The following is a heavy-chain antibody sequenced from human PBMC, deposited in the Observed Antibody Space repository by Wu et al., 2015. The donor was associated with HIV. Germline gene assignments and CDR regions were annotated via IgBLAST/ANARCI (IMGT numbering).Heavy chain of an antibody. J-gene: IGHJ5*02. V-gene: IGHV1-8*01. CDR2: MNPSSGNT. CDR1: GYTFTSYD. CDR3: ARVRSMVRGVITIWFDP. Sequence: QVQLVQSGAEVKKPGASVKVSCKASGYTFTSYDINWVRQATGQGLEWMGWMNPSSGNTGYAQKFQGRVTMTRNTSISTAYMELSSLRSEDTAVYYCARVRSMVRGVITIWFDPWGQGTLVTVSS. D-gene: IGHD3-10*01.